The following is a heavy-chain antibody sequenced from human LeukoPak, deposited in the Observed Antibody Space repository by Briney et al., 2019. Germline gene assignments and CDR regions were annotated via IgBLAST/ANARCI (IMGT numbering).Heavy chain of an antibody. J-gene: IGHJ5*02. Sequence: SETLSLTCTVSNGSISSYFWSWIRQPAGKGLEWIGRMSSNGVSTYSPSLKSRVTISIDTSRNHVSMNLNSVTAADTAVYYCARGAGPPWFDPWGQGTLVTVSS. D-gene: IGHD6-19*01. V-gene: IGHV4-4*07. CDR3: ARGAGPPWFDP. CDR2: MSSNGVS. CDR1: NGSISSYF.